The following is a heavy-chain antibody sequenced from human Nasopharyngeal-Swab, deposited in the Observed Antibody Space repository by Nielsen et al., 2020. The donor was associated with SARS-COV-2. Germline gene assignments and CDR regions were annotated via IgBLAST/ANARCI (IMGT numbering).Heavy chain of an antibody. CDR2: INPSGGRT. CDR3: ARDLEAAASYYYFYMDV. D-gene: IGHD2-15*01. J-gene: IGHJ6*03. V-gene: IGHV1-46*01. Sequence: WVRQAPGQGLEWMGTINPSGGRTAYAQKFQGRVTMTRDTSTSTVYMELSSLRSDDTAVYSCARDLEAAASYYYFYMDVWGKGTTVTVSS.